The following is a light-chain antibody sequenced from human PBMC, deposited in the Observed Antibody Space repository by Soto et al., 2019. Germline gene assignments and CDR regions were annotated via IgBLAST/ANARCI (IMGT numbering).Light chain of an antibody. V-gene: IGKV3-15*01. Sequence: EIVMTQSPATLSVFPGERATLSCRASQSVGSNLAWYQQKPGQAPRLLMYGASTRATGIPTRFSGSGSGTEFTLTISSLQSEDFAVYYCQHYNNWSTFGQGTRLEIQ. CDR2: GAS. CDR3: QHYNNWST. CDR1: QSVGSN. J-gene: IGKJ5*01.